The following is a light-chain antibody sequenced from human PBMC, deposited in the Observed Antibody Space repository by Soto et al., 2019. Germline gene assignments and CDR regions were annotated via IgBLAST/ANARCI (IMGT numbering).Light chain of an antibody. CDR1: QSITIW. Sequence: DIQMTQSPSTPSASVGDRVTMACRASQSITIWLAWYQQKPGKAPNLLIYRASSLVSGVPSRFSGSGSGTEFTLTISSLQPDDFATYYCQQYSSYSTYTFGQGTKLEIK. V-gene: IGKV1-5*03. J-gene: IGKJ2*01. CDR3: QQYSSYSTYT. CDR2: RAS.